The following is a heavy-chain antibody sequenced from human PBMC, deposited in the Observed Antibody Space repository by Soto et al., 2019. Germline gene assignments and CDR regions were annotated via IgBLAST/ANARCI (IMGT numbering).Heavy chain of an antibody. CDR3: ATQNVGHYDSSGYFRLTD. V-gene: IGHV3-30*03. D-gene: IGHD3-22*01. Sequence: QVQLVESGGGVVQPGRSVRLSCAASGFTFSSYGMHWVRQAPGKGLEWLAVISYDGSNKYYADSVKGRFTISRDNSKNPLYLQMNSLRAEDTAVYYCATQNVGHYDSSGYFRLTDWGQGTLVTVSS. CDR2: ISYDGSNK. CDR1: GFTFSSYG. J-gene: IGHJ4*02.